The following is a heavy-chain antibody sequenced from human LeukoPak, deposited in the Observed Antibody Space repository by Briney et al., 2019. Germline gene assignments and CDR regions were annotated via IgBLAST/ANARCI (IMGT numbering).Heavy chain of an antibody. CDR3: ARGGYYGSGNDFRFDP. CDR1: GGSISSYY. V-gene: IGHV4-59*01. D-gene: IGHD3-10*01. J-gene: IGHJ5*02. Sequence: SETLSLTCTVSGGSISSYYWSWTRPPPGKGLEWFGYIYYSGSTNYKPSLKSRVTISVDTSKNQFSLKLSSVTAADTAVYYCARGGYYGSGNDFRFDPWGQGTLVTVSS. CDR2: IYYSGST.